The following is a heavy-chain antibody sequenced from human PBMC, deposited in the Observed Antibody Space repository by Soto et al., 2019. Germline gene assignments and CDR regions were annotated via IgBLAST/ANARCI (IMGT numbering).Heavy chain of an antibody. CDR2: TYHSGST. Sequence: SETLSLTCAVSGGSISSSNWWSWVRKTPGKGLEWIGETYHSGSTNYNPSLKSRVTISVDKSKNQFSLKLSSVTAADTAVYYCARVSSWYLSHNCFDPWGQGTLVTVSS. CDR1: GGSISSSNW. V-gene: IGHV4-4*02. J-gene: IGHJ5*01. D-gene: IGHD6-13*01. CDR3: ARVSSWYLSHNCFDP.